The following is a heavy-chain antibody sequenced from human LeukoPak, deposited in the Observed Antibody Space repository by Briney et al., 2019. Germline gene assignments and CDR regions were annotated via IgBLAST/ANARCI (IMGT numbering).Heavy chain of an antibody. CDR2: ISGSGGST. V-gene: IGHV3-23*01. Sequence: KXXXXXSAISGSGGSTYYADSVKGRFTISRDNSKNTLYLKMNSLRAEDTAVYYCAKDRAFLLAGTHAFDIWGQGTMVTVSS. CDR3: AKDRAFLLAGTHAFDI. J-gene: IGHJ3*02. D-gene: IGHD6-19*01.